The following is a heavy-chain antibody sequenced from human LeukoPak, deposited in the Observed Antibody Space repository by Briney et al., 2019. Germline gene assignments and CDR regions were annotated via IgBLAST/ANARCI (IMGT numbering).Heavy chain of an antibody. Sequence: SETLSLTCAVSGYSISSGHYWGWLRQPPGKGLEWIGSIYHSGSTYYNPSLKSRVTISVDTSKNQFSLKLSSVTAADTAVYYCARQDYYYYYMDVWGKGTTVTVSS. J-gene: IGHJ6*03. CDR3: ARQDYYYYYMDV. CDR1: GYSISSGHY. CDR2: IYHSGST. V-gene: IGHV4-38-2*01.